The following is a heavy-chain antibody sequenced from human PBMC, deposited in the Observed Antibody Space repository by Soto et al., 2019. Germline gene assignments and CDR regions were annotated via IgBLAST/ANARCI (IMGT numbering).Heavy chain of an antibody. V-gene: IGHV3-66*01. CDR1: GFTVSSNY. Sequence: EVQLVESGGGLVQPGGSLRLSCAASGFTVSSNYMSWVRQAPGKGLEWVSIIYSAGSTNYADPVKGRFTISRDNSKNTLYLQMNSLRAEDSAVYYCARVRYYGSGSPGLNDSWGQGTLVTVSS. CDR2: IYSAGST. CDR3: ARVRYYGSGSPGLNDS. D-gene: IGHD3-10*01. J-gene: IGHJ4*02.